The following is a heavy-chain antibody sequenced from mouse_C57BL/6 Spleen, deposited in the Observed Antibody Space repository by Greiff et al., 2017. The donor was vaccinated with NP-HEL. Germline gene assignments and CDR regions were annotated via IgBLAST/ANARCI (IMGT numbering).Heavy chain of an antibody. Sequence: QVQLKESGAELARPGASVKMSCKASGYTFTSYTMHWVKQRPGQGLEWIGYINPSSGYTKYNQKFKDKATLTADKSSSTAYMQLSSLTSEDSAVYYCARDGYYAMDYWGQGTSVTVSS. D-gene: IGHD2-3*01. CDR1: GYTFTSYT. J-gene: IGHJ4*01. CDR3: ARDGYYAMDY. CDR2: INPSSGYT. V-gene: IGHV1-4*01.